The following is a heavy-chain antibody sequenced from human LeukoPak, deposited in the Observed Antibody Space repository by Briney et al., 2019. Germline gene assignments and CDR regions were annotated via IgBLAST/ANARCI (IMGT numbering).Heavy chain of an antibody. V-gene: IGHV3-48*02. J-gene: IGHJ4*02. CDR2: ISSSSSTI. CDR1: GFTFSSYS. D-gene: IGHD3-22*01. Sequence: TGGSLRLSCAASGFTFSSYSMNWVRQAPGKGLEWVSYISSSSSTIYYADSVKGRFTISRDNAKNPLYLQMNSLRDEDTAVYYCARDDYYDSSVPGYWGQGTLVTVSS. CDR3: ARDDYYDSSVPGY.